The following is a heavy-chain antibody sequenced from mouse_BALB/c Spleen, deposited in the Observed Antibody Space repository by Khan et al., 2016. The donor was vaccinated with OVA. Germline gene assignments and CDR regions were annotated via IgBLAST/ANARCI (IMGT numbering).Heavy chain of an antibody. V-gene: IGHV3-2*02. J-gene: IGHJ4*01. Sequence: EVQLQESGPGLVKPSQSLSLTCTVTGYSITSDYAWNWIRQFPGNKLEWMGYISSTGSTSYNPSLKSRTSITRDTSKNQFFLQLKSVTTEDTSTYYCARSLYYSYGYALDFGGRGTSVTVSS. CDR1: GYSITSDYA. CDR2: ISSTGST. D-gene: IGHD2-12*01. CDR3: ARSLYYSYGYALDF.